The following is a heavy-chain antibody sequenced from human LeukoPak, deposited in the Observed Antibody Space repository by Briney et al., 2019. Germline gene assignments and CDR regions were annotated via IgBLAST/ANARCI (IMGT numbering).Heavy chain of an antibody. CDR1: GGSFSGYY. CDR3: ARGHWFDP. V-gene: IGHV4-34*01. CDR2: INHSGST. Sequence: PSETLSLTCAVYGGSFSGYYWSWIRPPPGKGLEWIGEINHSGSTNYNPSLKSRVTISVDTSKNQFSLKLSSVTAADTAVYYCARGHWFDPWGQGTLVTVSS. J-gene: IGHJ5*02.